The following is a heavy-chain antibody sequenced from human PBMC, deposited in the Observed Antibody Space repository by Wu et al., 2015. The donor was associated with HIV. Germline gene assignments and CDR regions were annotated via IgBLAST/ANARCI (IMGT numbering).Heavy chain of an antibody. CDR2: ISGYNGNT. J-gene: IGHJ6*02. CDR3: ARDPGVVAATPFYYYGMDV. CDR1: EYSFSIYY. V-gene: IGHV1-18*04. D-gene: IGHD2-15*01. Sequence: QVHLVQSGAEVKEPGASVKISCKTEYSFSIYYMHWVRQAPGQGLEWMGWISGYNGNTNYAQKLQGRVTMTTDTSTSTAYMELRSLRSDDTAVYYCARDPGVVAATPFYYYGMDVWGQGTTVTVSS.